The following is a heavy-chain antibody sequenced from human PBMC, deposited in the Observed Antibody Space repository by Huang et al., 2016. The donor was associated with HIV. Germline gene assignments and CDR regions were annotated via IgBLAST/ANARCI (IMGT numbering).Heavy chain of an antibody. Sequence: QVHLVQSGAEVKKPGASVKVSCKASGYTLTNYDINWVRQAPGRGLEWMGWSNPNTGNTGFAQSCQGRVTMTRKTSITTAYMELTSLTSEDTAVYYCARSAYGDLDYWGLGTLVIVSS. J-gene: IGHJ4*02. D-gene: IGHD4-17*01. CDR3: ARSAYGDLDY. V-gene: IGHV1-8*02. CDR2: SNPNTGNT. CDR1: GYTLTNYD.